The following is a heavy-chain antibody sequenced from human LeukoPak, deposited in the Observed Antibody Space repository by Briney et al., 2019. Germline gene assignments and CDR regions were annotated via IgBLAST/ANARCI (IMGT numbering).Heavy chain of an antibody. D-gene: IGHD1-26*01. CDR3: ARDNSVGDNTWWFDP. J-gene: IGHJ5*02. CDR1: GYTFTSYY. V-gene: IGHV1-46*01. CDR2: INPTGGST. Sequence: ASVKVSCKASGYTFTSYYMHWVRQAPGQGLEWMGLINPTGGSTGYAQKFQGRVTMTRDTSTSTDYMELSSLRSEDTAIYYCARDNSVGDNTWWFDPWGQGTLVTVSS.